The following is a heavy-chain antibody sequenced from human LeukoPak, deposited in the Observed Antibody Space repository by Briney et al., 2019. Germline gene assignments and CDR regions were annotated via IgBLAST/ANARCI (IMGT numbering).Heavy chain of an antibody. Sequence: GGSLRLSCAAAGLTFSSYEMYWVRQAPGKGLEWVSSISGNAGSTYYADSVKGRFTISRDNSKNTLYLQINSLRAEDTAVYYCATRVSWDSRSAAPGSHYYFYYYMDVWGNGTTVTVSS. CDR3: ATRVSWDSRSAAPGSHYYFYYYMDV. CDR1: GLTFSSYE. D-gene: IGHD6-13*01. V-gene: IGHV3-23*01. J-gene: IGHJ6*03. CDR2: ISGNAGST.